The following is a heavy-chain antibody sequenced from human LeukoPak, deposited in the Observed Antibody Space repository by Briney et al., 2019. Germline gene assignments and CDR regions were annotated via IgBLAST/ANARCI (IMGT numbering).Heavy chain of an antibody. CDR1: GGSFSGYY. Sequence: SETLSLTCAVYGGSFSGYYWSWIRQPPGKGLEWIGYIYYSGSTNYNPSLKSRVTISVDTSKNQFSLKLSSVTAADTAVYYCARVVVVPAENYYYYYMDVWGKGTTVTVSS. CDR2: IYYSGST. CDR3: ARVVVVPAENYYYYYMDV. J-gene: IGHJ6*03. V-gene: IGHV4-59*01. D-gene: IGHD2-2*01.